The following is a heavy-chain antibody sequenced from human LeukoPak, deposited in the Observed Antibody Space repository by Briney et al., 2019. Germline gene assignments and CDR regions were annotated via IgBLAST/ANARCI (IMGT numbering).Heavy chain of an antibody. J-gene: IGHJ4*02. CDR3: ASGPLDDSSGYYYSY. V-gene: IGHV1-69*05. Sequence: ASVKVSCKASGGTFTSYAINWVRQAPGQGLEWMGGIIPIFGTANYAQKIQGRVTITTDESTSTAYMELSSLRSEDTAVYYCASGPLDDSSGYYYSYWGQGTLVTVSS. CDR2: IIPIFGTA. D-gene: IGHD3-22*01. CDR1: GGTFTSYA.